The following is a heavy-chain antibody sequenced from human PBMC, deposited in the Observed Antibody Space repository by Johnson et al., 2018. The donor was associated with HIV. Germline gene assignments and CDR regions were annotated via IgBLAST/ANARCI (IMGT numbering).Heavy chain of an antibody. Sequence: QVQLVESGGGVVQPGRSLRLSCAASGFTFNPYGIHWVRRAPGKGLEWVALISYDGSNKYYAESVKGRFTNSRDNAKNSLYLQMNSLRAEDTAVYYCAKDRSGGALGAFDIWGHGTMVTVSS. CDR3: AKDRSGGALGAFDI. CDR1: GFTFNPYG. V-gene: IGHV3-33*03. J-gene: IGHJ3*02. D-gene: IGHD2-15*01. CDR2: ISYDGSNK.